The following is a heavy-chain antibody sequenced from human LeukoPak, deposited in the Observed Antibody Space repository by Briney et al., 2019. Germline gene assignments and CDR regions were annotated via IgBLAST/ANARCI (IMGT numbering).Heavy chain of an antibody. CDR2: INHSGST. CDR3: ASPVSGSSGWYYNY. Sequence: NPSETLSLTCAVYGGSFSGYYWSWIRQPPGKGLEWIGEINHSGSTNYNPSLKSRVTISVDTSKNQFSLKLSSVTAADTAVYYCASPVSGSSGWYYNYWGQGTLVTVSS. V-gene: IGHV4-34*01. J-gene: IGHJ4*02. CDR1: GGSFSGYY. D-gene: IGHD6-19*01.